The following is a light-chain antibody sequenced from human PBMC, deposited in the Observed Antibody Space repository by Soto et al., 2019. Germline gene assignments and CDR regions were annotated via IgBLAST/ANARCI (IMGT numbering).Light chain of an antibody. CDR2: VVN. V-gene: IGLV2-14*01. Sequence: QSVLTQPASVSGSPGQSVTISCTGTSSDVGGYDYVSWYQQHPGTAPKLILYVVNNRPSGVSNRFSGSKSGNTASLIISGLQTEDEANYYRSAYTTSNTLIFGTGTKVTVL. J-gene: IGLJ1*01. CDR1: SSDVGGYDY. CDR3: SAYTTSNTLI.